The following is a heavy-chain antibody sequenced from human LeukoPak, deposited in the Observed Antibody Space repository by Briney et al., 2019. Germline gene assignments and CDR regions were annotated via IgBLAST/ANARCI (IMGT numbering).Heavy chain of an antibody. CDR2: IYYSGST. J-gene: IGHJ4*02. CDR3: ARDRVSGGDYSDY. Sequence: PSETLSLTCTVSGGSISSSSYYWGWIRQPPGKGLEWIGSIYYSGSTYYNPSLKSRVTISVDTSKNQFSLKLSSVTAADTAVYYCARDRVSGGDYSDYWGQGTLVTVSS. CDR1: GGSISSSSYY. D-gene: IGHD5/OR15-5a*01. V-gene: IGHV4-39*07.